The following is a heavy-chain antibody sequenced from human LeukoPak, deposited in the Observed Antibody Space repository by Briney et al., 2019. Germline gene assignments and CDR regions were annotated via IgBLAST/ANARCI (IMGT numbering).Heavy chain of an antibody. V-gene: IGHV1-18*01. CDR3: ARARAYLWEHPHYFDY. Sequence: ASVKVSCKASGYTFTSYGISWVRQAPGQGLEWMGWISAYNGNTNCAQKLQGRVTMTTDTSTSTAYMELRSLRSDDTAVYYCARARAYLWEHPHYFDYWGQGTLVTVSS. J-gene: IGHJ4*02. CDR1: GYTFTSYG. D-gene: IGHD1-26*01. CDR2: ISAYNGNT.